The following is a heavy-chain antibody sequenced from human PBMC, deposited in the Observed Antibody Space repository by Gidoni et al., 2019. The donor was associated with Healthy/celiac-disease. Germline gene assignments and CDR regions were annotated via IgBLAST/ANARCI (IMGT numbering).Heavy chain of an antibody. CDR3: TAAPYYDSSGYYYDAFDI. Sequence: EVQLVESGGGLVKPGGSLRLSCAASGFPFSNAWMSWVRQAPGKGLEWVGRIKSKTDGGTTDYAAPVKGRFTISRDDSKNTLYLQMNSLKTEDTAVYYCTAAPYYDSSGYYYDAFDIWGQGTMVTVSS. V-gene: IGHV3-15*01. CDR1: GFPFSNAW. J-gene: IGHJ3*02. D-gene: IGHD3-22*01. CDR2: IKSKTDGGTT.